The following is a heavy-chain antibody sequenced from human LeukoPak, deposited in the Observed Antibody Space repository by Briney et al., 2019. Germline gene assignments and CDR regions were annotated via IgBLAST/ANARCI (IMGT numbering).Heavy chain of an antibody. CDR3: AKDPHARTSWFDP. J-gene: IGHJ5*02. CDR1: GFFFSSHW. V-gene: IGHV3-7*03. Sequence: GGSLRLSCAASGFFFSSHWMSWVRQAPGKGLEWVANIDQDGREKYSVDSVKGRFTISRDNSKNTLYLQMNSLRAEDTAVYYCAKDPHARTSWFDPWGQGTLVTVSS. CDR2: IDQDGREK.